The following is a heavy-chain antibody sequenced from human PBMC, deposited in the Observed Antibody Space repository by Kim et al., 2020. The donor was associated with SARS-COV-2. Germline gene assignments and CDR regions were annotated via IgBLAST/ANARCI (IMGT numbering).Heavy chain of an antibody. D-gene: IGHD4-17*01. CDR3: ARDYGGNSGSDY. CDR2: IIPILGIA. Sequence: SVKVSCKASGGTFSSYAISWVRQAPGQGLEWMGRIIPILGIANYAQKFQGRVTITADKSTSTAYMELSSLRSEDTAVYYCARDYGGNSGSDYWGQGTLVTVSS. J-gene: IGHJ4*02. CDR1: GGTFSSYA. V-gene: IGHV1-69*04.